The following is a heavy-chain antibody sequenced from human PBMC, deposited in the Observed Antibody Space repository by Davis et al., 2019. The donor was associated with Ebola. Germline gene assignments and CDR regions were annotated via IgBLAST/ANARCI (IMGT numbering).Heavy chain of an antibody. D-gene: IGHD3-10*01. Sequence: AASVKVSCKASGYTFTGYDINWVRQATGQGLEWMGWMNPNSGNTGYVQKFQGRVTMTRDTSIDTAYLELNNLRSDDTAVYYCTRGPTGVIDYWGQGSLVTVSS. J-gene: IGHJ4*02. V-gene: IGHV1-8*02. CDR2: MNPNSGNT. CDR3: TRGPTGVIDY. CDR1: GYTFTGYD.